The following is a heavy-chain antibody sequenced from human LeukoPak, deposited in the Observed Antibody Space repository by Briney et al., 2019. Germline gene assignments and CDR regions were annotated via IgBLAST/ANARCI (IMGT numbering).Heavy chain of an antibody. CDR3: TRSTKVVSRTFDY. CDR1: GGTFSSYA. J-gene: IGHJ4*02. Sequence: SVKVSCKASGGTFSSYAISWVRQAPGHGLESVGAITPIFGTPNYVEKFQGRVTISADESTSTAYMELSSLTSEDTAVYYCTRSTKVVSRTFDYWGQGTLVTASS. D-gene: IGHD4-23*01. CDR2: ITPIFGTP. V-gene: IGHV1-69*13.